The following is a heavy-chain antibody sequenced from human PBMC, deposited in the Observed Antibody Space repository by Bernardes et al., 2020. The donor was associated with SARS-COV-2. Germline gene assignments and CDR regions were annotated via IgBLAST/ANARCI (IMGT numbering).Heavy chain of an antibody. J-gene: IGHJ4*02. CDR3: AKFPPSDSSPPFFDY. CDR1: GFTFSSYG. V-gene: IGHV3-30*18. CDR2: ISYDGSNK. D-gene: IGHD3-22*01. Sequence: GGSLRLSCAASGFTFSSYGMHWVRQAPGKGLEWVAVISYDGSNKYYADSVKGRFTISRDNSKNTLYLQMNSLRAEDTAVYYCAKFPPSDSSPPFFDYWGQGTLVTVSS.